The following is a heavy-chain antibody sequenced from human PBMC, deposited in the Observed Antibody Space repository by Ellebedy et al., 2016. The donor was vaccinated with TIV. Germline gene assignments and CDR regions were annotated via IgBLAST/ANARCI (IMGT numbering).Heavy chain of an antibody. CDR1: GFTFSTYA. D-gene: IGHD3-3*01. Sequence: GESLKIPCAASGFTFSTYAMTWVRQAPGKGLEWVSGISGSGGTTFYADSVKGRLTISRDNSKHTLYLQMNSLRAEETAVYYCAKDKSGLHGMDVWGQGTTVTVSS. CDR2: ISGSGGTT. CDR3: AKDKSGLHGMDV. V-gene: IGHV3-23*01. J-gene: IGHJ6*02.